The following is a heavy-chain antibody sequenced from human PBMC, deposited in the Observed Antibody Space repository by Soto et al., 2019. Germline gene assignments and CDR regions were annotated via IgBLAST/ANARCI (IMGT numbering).Heavy chain of an antibody. D-gene: IGHD3-22*01. CDR2: ISNDGTST. J-gene: IGHJ3*02. CDR3: ARDWYYYDTSDHFSADAFDI. Sequence: GGSLRLSCAASGFTSSSYLMHWVRQAPGKGLVWVSRISNDGTSTNYADSVKGRFTISRDNAKNTVYLEMNSLRAEDTAVYYCARDWYYYDTSDHFSADAFDIWGQGTTVTVSS. CDR1: GFTSSSYL. V-gene: IGHV3-74*01.